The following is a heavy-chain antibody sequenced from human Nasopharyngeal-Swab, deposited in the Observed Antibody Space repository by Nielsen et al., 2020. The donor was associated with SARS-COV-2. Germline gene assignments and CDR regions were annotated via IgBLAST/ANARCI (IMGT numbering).Heavy chain of an antibody. CDR1: GFTFSSYG. CDR3: ARDCDHHYFDY. J-gene: IGHJ4*02. CDR2: IWYDGSNK. Sequence: GESLKISCAASGFTFSSYGMHWVRQAPGKGLEWVAVIWYDGSNKYYADSVKGRFTISRDNSKNTLYLQMNSLRAEDTAVYYCARDCDHHYFDYWGQGILVTVSS. V-gene: IGHV3-33*01. D-gene: IGHD1-14*01.